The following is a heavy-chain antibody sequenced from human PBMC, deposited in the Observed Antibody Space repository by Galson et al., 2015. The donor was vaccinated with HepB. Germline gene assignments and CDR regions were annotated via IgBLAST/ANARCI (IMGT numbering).Heavy chain of an antibody. CDR1: GSTFTSYD. CDR2: MNPNSGNT. D-gene: IGHD3-22*01. V-gene: IGHV1-8*01. J-gene: IGHJ5*02. CDR3: ARAVKGGYYDSSGYLDSWFDP. Sequence: SVKVSCKASGSTFTSYDINWVRQATGQGLEGMGWMNPNSGNTGYAQKFQGRVTMTRNTSISTAYMELSSLRSEDTAVYYCARAVKGGYYDSSGYLDSWFDPWGQGTLVTVSS.